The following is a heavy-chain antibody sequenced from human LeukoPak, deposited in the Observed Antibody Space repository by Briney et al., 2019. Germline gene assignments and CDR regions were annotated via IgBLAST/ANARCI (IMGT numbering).Heavy chain of an antibody. CDR2: IWYDGSNK. J-gene: IGHJ4*02. CDR3: AASYDFWSGSTSFDY. CDR1: GFTFSSYG. V-gene: IGHV3-33*01. Sequence: GGSLRLSCAASGFTFSSYGMHWVRQAPGKGLEWVAVIWYDGSNKYYADSVKGRFTISRDNSKNTLYRQMNSLRAEDTAVYYCAASYDFWSGSTSFDYWGQGTLVTVSS. D-gene: IGHD3-3*01.